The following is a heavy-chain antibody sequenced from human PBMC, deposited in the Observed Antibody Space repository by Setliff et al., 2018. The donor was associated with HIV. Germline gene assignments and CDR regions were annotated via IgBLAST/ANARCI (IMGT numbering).Heavy chain of an antibody. CDR2: IDHTESR. D-gene: IGHD3-16*01. J-gene: IGHJ4*02. CDR3: AGRVWTPGGVISPFDY. CDR1: GESFSGYY. Sequence: PSETLSLTCAVYGESFSGYYWSWIRQPAGKGPEWLGEIDHTESRNYNPSLKSRVTISIDMSKNQLSLKPSSVTAADTAVYFCAGRVWTPGGVISPFDYWAQGTLVTGSS. V-gene: IGHV4-34*01.